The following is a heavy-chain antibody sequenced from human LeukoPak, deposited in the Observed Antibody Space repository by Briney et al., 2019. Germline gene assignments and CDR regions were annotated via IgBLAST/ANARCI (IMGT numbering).Heavy chain of an antibody. D-gene: IGHD2-15*01. CDR2: INPSGGST. J-gene: IGHJ3*02. V-gene: IGHV1-46*01. CDR1: GYTFTSYY. Sequence: ASVKVSCKASGYTFTSYYMHWVRQAPGQGLEWMGIINPSGGSTSYAQKFQGRVTMTRDTSTSTVYMELSSLRSEDTAVYYCAKDLAYCSGGSCGRLEGGAFDIWGQGTMVTVSS. CDR3: AKDLAYCSGGSCGRLEGGAFDI.